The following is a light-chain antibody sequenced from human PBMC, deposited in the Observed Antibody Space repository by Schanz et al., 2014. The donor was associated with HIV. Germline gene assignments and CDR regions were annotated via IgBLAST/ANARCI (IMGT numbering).Light chain of an antibody. CDR2: GAS. J-gene: IGKJ4*01. V-gene: IGKV3-20*01. CDR1: QRLSSSY. CDR3: QYFGNSGGT. Sequence: EIVLTQSPGSLSLSPGGRATLSCAASQRLSSSYLAWYRQTPGQAPRLLIYGASTRATGVPDRFSGSGSGTDFTLTISRLEPEDFAVYFCQYFGNSGGTFGGGTKVEIK.